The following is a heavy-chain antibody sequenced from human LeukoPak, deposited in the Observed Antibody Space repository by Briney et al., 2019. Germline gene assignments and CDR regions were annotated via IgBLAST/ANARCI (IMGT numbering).Heavy chain of an antibody. CDR1: GFTFDDYA. D-gene: IGHD6-19*01. Sequence: PGRSLRLSCAASGFTFDDYAMHWVRQAPGKGLEWVSGISWNSGSIGYADSVKGRFTISRDNAKNSLYLQMNSLRAEDTALYYCAKSEGIAVAGHFDYWGQGTLVTVSS. J-gene: IGHJ4*02. V-gene: IGHV3-9*01. CDR2: ISWNSGSI. CDR3: AKSEGIAVAGHFDY.